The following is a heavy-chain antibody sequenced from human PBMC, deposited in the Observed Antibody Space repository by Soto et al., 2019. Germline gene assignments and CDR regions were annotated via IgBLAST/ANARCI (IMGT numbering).Heavy chain of an antibody. D-gene: IGHD6-13*01. CDR3: ARSTSWYSSSWAYYFDY. CDR2: IYYSGST. J-gene: IGHJ4*02. CDR1: GGSISSYY. Sequence: PSETLSLTCTVSGGSISSYYWSWIRQPPGRGLEWIGHIYYSGSTNYNPSLKSRVTISVDTSKNQFSLKLSSVTAADTAVYYCARSTSWYSSSWAYYFDYWGQGTLVTVSS. V-gene: IGHV4-59*01.